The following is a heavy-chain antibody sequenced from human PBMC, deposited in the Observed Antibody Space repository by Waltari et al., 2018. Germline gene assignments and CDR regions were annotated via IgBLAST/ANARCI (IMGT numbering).Heavy chain of an antibody. CDR1: GYSFSTYW. D-gene: IGHD3-22*01. CDR3: ARVPPNAYYYESSGYALDY. J-gene: IGHJ4*02. V-gene: IGHV5-51*01. CDR2: IYPGDSDT. Sequence: EVQLVQSGAEVKKSGESLKISCKGSGYSFSTYWIGWVRQKSGKGLEWMGIIYPGDSDTRYSPSFQGQVTISADKSINTAYLQWSSLKASDTAIYFCARVPPNAYYYESSGYALDYWGQGTLVTVSS.